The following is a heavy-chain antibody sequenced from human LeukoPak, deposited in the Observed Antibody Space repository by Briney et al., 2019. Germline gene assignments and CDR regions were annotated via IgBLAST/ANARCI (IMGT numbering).Heavy chain of an antibody. V-gene: IGHV3-74*01. D-gene: IGHD6-13*01. CDR3: ARGSDIAAAVKIYGSEF. CDR1: GFTFSNFW. Sequence: GGSLKLSCEASGFTFSNFWMHWVRQVPGKGLLWVSRINGDGSSTTYADPVKGRFTISRDNAKNTLYLQMNSLRVEDTAVYYCARGSDIAAAVKIYGSEFWGQGTLVTVSS. CDR2: INGDGSST. J-gene: IGHJ4*02.